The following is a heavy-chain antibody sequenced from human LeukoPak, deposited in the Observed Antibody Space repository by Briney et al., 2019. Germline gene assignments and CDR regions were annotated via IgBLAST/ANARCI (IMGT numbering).Heavy chain of an antibody. CDR3: ARVLVDGLGFDY. D-gene: IGHD2-2*01. CDR1: GFTVGNYY. Sequence: PGGSLRLSCAASGFTVGNYYMSWVRQAPGKGLEWISVIYSGGSTYHADSVKGRITISRDNYKNTVYLQMNSLRAEDTAVYYCARVLVDGLGFDYWGQGTLVTVSS. V-gene: IGHV3-66*01. J-gene: IGHJ4*02. CDR2: IYSGGST.